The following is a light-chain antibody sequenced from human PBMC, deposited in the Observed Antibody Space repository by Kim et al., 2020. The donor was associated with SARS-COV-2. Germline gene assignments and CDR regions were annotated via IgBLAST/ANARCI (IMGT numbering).Light chain of an antibody. J-gene: IGLJ1*01. CDR1: SSDVGGYNY. CDR3: TSYRSSGYV. CDR2: DVF. Sequence: QSALTQPASVSGSPGQSITISCTGTSSDVGGYNYVSWYQQYPGKAPKLMIYDVFKRLSGVSNRFSGSKSGNTASLTISGLQAEDEADYYCTSYRSSGYVFGTGTKVTVL. V-gene: IGLV2-14*03.